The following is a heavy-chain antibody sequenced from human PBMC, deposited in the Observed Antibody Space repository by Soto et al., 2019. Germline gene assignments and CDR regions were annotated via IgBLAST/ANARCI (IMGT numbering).Heavy chain of an antibody. V-gene: IGHV1-69*06. D-gene: IGHD5-18*01. Sequence: SVKVSCKASGGTFSSYAISWVRQAPGQGLEWMGGIIPIFGTANYAQKFQGRVTITADKSTSTAYMELSSLRPEDTAVYYCARGRGYSYGLYYFDYWGQGTLVTVSS. CDR3: ARGRGYSYGLYYFDY. CDR1: GGTFSSYA. J-gene: IGHJ4*02. CDR2: IIPIFGTA.